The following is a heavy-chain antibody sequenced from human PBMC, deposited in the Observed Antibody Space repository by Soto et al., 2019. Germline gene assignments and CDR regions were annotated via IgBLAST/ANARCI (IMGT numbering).Heavy chain of an antibody. CDR1: GGSFSGYY. CDR3: ARGYGSGRWYYYYGLDY. J-gene: IGHJ4*02. V-gene: IGHV4-34*01. D-gene: IGHD3-10*01. Sequence: LSLTCAVYGGSFSGYYWSWIRQPPGKGLEWIGEINHSGSTNYNPSLKSRVTISVDTSKNQFSLKLSSVTAADTAVYYCARGYGSGRWYYYYGLDYWGQGTLVTVSS. CDR2: INHSGST.